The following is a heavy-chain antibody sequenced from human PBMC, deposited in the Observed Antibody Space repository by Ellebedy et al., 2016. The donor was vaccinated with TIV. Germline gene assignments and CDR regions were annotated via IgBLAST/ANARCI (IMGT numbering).Heavy chain of an antibody. D-gene: IGHD3-16*02. Sequence: SETLSLTCTVSGGPISSSRYAWSWGWVRQPPGKGLEWIATFHSSGSTFYNTSLDSRVTISVATSKTQVSLKLSSVTAADTAVYYCARQPTGYPNWFDLWGRGTLVSVSS. J-gene: IGHJ5*02. CDR2: FHSSGST. CDR1: GGPISSSRYAWS. CDR3: ARQPTGYPNWFDL. V-gene: IGHV4-39*01.